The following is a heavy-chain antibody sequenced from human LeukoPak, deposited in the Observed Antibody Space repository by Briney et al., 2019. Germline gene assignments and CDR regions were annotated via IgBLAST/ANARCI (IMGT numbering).Heavy chain of an antibody. CDR2: ISGSGGST. D-gene: IGHD4-11*01. Sequence: GGSLRLSCAASGFTFSSYAMSWVRQAPGKGLEWVSAISGSGGSTYYADSVKGRFTISRDNSKNTLYLQMNSLRAEDTAVYYCAKRGSDYSDYAAMYFDYWGQGTLVTVSS. J-gene: IGHJ4*02. V-gene: IGHV3-23*01. CDR3: AKRGSDYSDYAAMYFDY. CDR1: GFTFSSYA.